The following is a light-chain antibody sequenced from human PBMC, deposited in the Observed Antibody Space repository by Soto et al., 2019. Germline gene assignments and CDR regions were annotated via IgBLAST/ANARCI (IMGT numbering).Light chain of an antibody. CDR3: QQYYSYPRT. Sequence: ALRMTQSPSSFSASTGDRVTITCRASQGISSYLAWYQQKPGKAPKLLIYAASTLQSGVPSRFSGSGSGTDFTLTISCLQSEDFATYYCQQYYSYPRTFGQGTKGDI. J-gene: IGKJ1*01. V-gene: IGKV1-8*01. CDR2: AAS. CDR1: QGISSY.